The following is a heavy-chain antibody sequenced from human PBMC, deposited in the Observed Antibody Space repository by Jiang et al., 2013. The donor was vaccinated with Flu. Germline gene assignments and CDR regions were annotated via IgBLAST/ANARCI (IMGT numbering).Heavy chain of an antibody. Sequence: SLTCTVSGGSISSYYWSWIRQPPGKGLEWIGYIYYSGSTNYNPSLKSRVTISVDTSKNQFSLKLSSVTAADTAVYYCARRRSGHAAAKLGWFDPWGQGTLVTVSS. CDR2: IYYSGST. J-gene: IGHJ5*02. CDR3: ARRRSGHAAAKLGWFDP. CDR1: GGSISSYY. V-gene: IGHV4-59*08. D-gene: IGHD2-2*01.